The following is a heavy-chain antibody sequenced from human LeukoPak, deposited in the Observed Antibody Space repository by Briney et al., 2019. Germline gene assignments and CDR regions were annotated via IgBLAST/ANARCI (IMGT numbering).Heavy chain of an antibody. D-gene: IGHD2-2*01. Sequence: GGTLRLSCAASGFTFSSYDMSWVRQAPGKGLEWVSAISGSGGSTYYADSVKGRFTISRDNSKNTLYLQMNSLRAEDTAVYYCAKDPLRYCSSTSCHYFDYWGQGTLVTVSS. CDR2: ISGSGGST. CDR3: AKDPLRYCSSTSCHYFDY. V-gene: IGHV3-23*01. CDR1: GFTFSSYD. J-gene: IGHJ4*02.